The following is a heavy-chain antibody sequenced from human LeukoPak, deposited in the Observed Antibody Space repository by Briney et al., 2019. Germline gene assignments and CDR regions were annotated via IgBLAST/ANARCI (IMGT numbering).Heavy chain of an antibody. CDR1: GGSFSGYY. CDR2: INHSGST. D-gene: IGHD4-11*01. Sequence: SETLSLTCAVYGGSFSGYYWSWIRQPPGKGLEWIGEINHSGSTNYNPSLKSRVTISVDTSKNQFSLKLSSVTAADTAVYYCARLTVASSYYYYGMDVWGQGTTVTVSS. V-gene: IGHV4-34*01. CDR3: ARLTVASSYYYYGMDV. J-gene: IGHJ6*02.